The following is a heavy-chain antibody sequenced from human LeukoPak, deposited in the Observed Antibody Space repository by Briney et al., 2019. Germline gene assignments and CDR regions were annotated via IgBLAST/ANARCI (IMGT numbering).Heavy chain of an antibody. V-gene: IGHV3-21*01. CDR2: IGSSISYI. Sequence: GGPLRLSCAASGFTFSSYSMKWGRQAPGKGLEWVSFIGSSISYISYADSVKGRFTISRDNAKNSLYLQMNSLRAEDTAVYYCAREGYYSGMDVWGQGTTVT. CDR3: AREGYYSGMDV. CDR1: GFTFSSYS. J-gene: IGHJ6*02.